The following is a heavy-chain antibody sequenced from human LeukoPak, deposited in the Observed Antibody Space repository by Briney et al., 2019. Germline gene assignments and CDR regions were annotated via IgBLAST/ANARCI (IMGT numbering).Heavy chain of an antibody. CDR1: GGTFSSYA. V-gene: IGHV1-69*13. CDR3: ARSRGPLTILELDY. Sequence: SVKVSCKASGGTFSSYAISWVRQAPGQGLEWMGGIIPIFGTANYAQKFQGRVTITADESTSTAYMELSSLRSEDTAVYYCARSRGPLTILELDYWGQGTLVTVS. J-gene: IGHJ4*02. CDR2: IIPIFGTA. D-gene: IGHD3-9*01.